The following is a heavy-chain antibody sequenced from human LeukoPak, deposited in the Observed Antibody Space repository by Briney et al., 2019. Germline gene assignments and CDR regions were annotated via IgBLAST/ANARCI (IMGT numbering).Heavy chain of an antibody. CDR2: IYYSGST. Sequence: PSETLSLTCTVSGGSISSYYWSWIRQPPGKGLEWIGYIYYSGSTNYNPSLKSRVTISVDTSKNQFSLKLSSVTAADTAVYYCARDNYYYDSSGYRPRLDAFDIWGQGTMVTVSS. CDR1: GGSISSYY. J-gene: IGHJ3*02. D-gene: IGHD3-22*01. V-gene: IGHV4-59*01. CDR3: ARDNYYYDSSGYRPRLDAFDI.